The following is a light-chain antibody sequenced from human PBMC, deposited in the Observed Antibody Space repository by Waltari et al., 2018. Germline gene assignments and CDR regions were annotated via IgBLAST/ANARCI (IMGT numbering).Light chain of an antibody. V-gene: IGKV1-33*01. CDR3: QHFDTLPFT. CDR1: HDIKNF. Sequence: DIQMTQSPSSLSASVGHSVTITCQASHDIKNFLNWYQQRPGKAPKLLIFEASNLETGVPSRFSGSGSGTEFFFTISSLQTEDIATYYCQHFDTLPFTFGQGTRLEIK. J-gene: IGKJ5*01. CDR2: EAS.